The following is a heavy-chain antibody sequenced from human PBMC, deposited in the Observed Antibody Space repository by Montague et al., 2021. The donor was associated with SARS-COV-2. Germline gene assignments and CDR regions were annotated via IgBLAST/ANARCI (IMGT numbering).Heavy chain of an antibody. D-gene: IGHD5-12*01. CDR1: GFTSRTYA. CDR3: AADAKFSVATIPGY. CDR2: ISGTGGST. J-gene: IGHJ4*02. Sequence: SLRLSCAATGFTSRTYAMTWVRQAPEKGLEWVSSISGTGGSTYYADSVKGRSSISRDKSKNTLYLQMNSLRAEDTAIYYCAADAKFSVATIPGYWGQGTLVTVSS. V-gene: IGHV3-23*01.